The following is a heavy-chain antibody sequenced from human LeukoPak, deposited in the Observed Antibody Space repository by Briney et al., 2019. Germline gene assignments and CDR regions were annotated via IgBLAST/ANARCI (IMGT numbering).Heavy chain of an antibody. V-gene: IGHV3-23*01. D-gene: IGHD3-3*01. Sequence: PGGSLRLSCAASGFTFSSHAMSWVRQAPGKGLEWVSAISGSGGSTYYADSVKGRFTISRDNSKNTLYLQMNSLRAEDTAVYYCAKDHRYDFWSGYCNFDYWGQGTLVTVSS. CDR2: ISGSGGST. CDR3: AKDHRYDFWSGYCNFDY. J-gene: IGHJ4*02. CDR1: GFTFSSHA.